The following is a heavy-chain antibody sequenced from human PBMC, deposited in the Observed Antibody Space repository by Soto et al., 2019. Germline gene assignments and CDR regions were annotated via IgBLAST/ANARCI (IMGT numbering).Heavy chain of an antibody. J-gene: IGHJ4*02. CDR2: IHGDNGNT. V-gene: IGHV1-3*01. CDR3: ARGGGSNTWYYLDS. D-gene: IGHD6-13*01. Sequence: GASVKVSCKASGYTFTTYAMHWVRQAPGQRLEWMGWIHGDNGNTKYSQKFQGRVTFSTDTSASTAYMELSSLGSEDTAVYFCARGGGSNTWYYLDSWGQGTLVTVSS. CDR1: GYTFTTYA.